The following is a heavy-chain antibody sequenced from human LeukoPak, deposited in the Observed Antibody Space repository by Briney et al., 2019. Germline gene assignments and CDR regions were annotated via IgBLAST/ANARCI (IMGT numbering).Heavy chain of an antibody. CDR1: GCSIGTYY. V-gene: IGHV4-59*01. CDR3: ARDSYGGLVDY. Sequence: SETLSLTCTVSGCSIGTYYWSWIRQPPGKGLEWIGYIYYSGSTNYNPSLKSRVTISVDTSKNQFSLKLTSVTAADTAVYYCARDSYGGLVDYWGQGTLVTVSS. D-gene: IGHD4/OR15-4a*01. CDR2: IYYSGST. J-gene: IGHJ4*02.